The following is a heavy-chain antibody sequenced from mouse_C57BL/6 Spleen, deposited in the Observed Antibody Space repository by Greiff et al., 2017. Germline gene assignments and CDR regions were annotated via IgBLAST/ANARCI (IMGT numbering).Heavy chain of an antibody. V-gene: IGHV1-55*01. CDR1: GYTFTSYW. CDR2: IYPGSGST. D-gene: IGHD4-1*01. Sequence: QVQLQQPGAELVKPGASVKMSCKASGYTFTSYWITWVKQRPGQGLEWIGDIYPGSGSTNYNEKFKSKATLTVDTSSSTAYMQLSSLTSEDSAVYYCARKGTGTNYYAMDYWGQGTSVTVSS. J-gene: IGHJ4*01. CDR3: ARKGTGTNYYAMDY.